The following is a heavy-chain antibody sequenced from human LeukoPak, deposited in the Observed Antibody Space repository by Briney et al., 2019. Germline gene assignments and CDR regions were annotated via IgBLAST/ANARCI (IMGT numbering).Heavy chain of an antibody. Sequence: PGGSLRLSCAASGFTFSTYAMTWVRQAPGKGLEWVSAIGTAGDPHYSDSVRGRFTISRDNSKNTLSLQMNSLRAEDTAIYYCAKHGEAYADSRTDYWGQGTLVTVSS. CDR3: AKHGEAYADSRTDY. D-gene: IGHD4-17*01. J-gene: IGHJ4*02. CDR2: IGTAGDP. CDR1: GFTFSTYA. V-gene: IGHV3-23*01.